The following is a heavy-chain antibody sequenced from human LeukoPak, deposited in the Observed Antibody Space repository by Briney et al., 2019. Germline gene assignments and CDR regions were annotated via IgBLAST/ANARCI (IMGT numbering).Heavy chain of an antibody. CDR3: ARDLGGKRRAYDY. V-gene: IGHV3-21*01. J-gene: IGHJ4*02. CDR2: ISSSSSYI. CDR1: GFTFSSYS. Sequence: NSGGSPRLSCAASGFTFSSYSMNWVRQAPGKGLEWVSSISSSSSYIYYADSVKGRFTISRDNAKNSLYLQMNSLRAEDTAVYYCARDLGGKRRAYDYWGQGTLVTVSS. D-gene: IGHD4-23*01.